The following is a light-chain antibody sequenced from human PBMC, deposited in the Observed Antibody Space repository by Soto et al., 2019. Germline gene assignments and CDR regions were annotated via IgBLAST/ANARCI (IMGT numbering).Light chain of an antibody. CDR3: QQYYSYPRT. Sequence: AIRMTQSPPSFSASTGDRVTITCRASQGISSYLAWYQQKPGKAPKLLIYAASTLQSGVPSRFSGSGSGTDFTLTISCSQSEDFATYYCQQYYSYPRTFGQGTKVDIK. V-gene: IGKV1-8*01. J-gene: IGKJ1*01. CDR1: QGISSY. CDR2: AAS.